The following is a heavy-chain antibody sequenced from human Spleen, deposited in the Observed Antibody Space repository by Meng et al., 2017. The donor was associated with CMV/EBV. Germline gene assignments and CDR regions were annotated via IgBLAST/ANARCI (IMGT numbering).Heavy chain of an antibody. V-gene: IGHV3-33*01. CDR2: IWFDGSDK. CDR3: ARGLSPIAVYGDYVDY. CDR1: GFSFSSYG. Sequence: GESLKISCAASGFSFSSYGMHWVRQAPGKGLEWVAVIWFDGSDKYYADSVKGRFTISRDNAKISLYLQMNSLRAEDTAVYYCARGLSPIAVYGDYVDYWGQGTLVTVSS. D-gene: IGHD4-17*01. J-gene: IGHJ4*02.